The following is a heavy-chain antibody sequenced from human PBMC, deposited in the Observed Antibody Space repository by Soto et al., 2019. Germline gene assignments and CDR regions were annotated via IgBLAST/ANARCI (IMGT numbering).Heavy chain of an antibody. J-gene: IGHJ2*01. CDR2: INAGNGNT. CDR1: GYTFTSYA. D-gene: IGHD1-26*01. CDR3: ARGGILYWYFDL. Sequence: QVQLVQSGAEGKKPGASVQVSCKASGYTFTSYAMHWVRQAPGQSLEWMGWINAGNGNTKYSQKFQGRDTITRDTSASTAYMEMSSLRYEDTEVYYCARGGILYWYFDLWGRGTLVTVSS. V-gene: IGHV1-3*01.